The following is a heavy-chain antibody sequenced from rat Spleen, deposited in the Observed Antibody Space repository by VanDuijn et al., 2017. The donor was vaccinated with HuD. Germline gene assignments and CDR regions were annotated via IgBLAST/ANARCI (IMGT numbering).Heavy chain of an antibody. J-gene: IGHJ4*01. Sequence: EVQLVESGGDLVQPGRSLKLSCAASGFSFSNSYMAWVRQAPAKGLEWVAYISNDGYTTYYRDSVKGRFTISRVNAKSTLYLQMDTLRSEDTATYYCTRRVTTTSVMDAWGQGTSVTVSS. CDR2: ISNDGYTT. CDR1: GFSFSNSY. V-gene: IGHV5-27*01. CDR3: TRRVTTTSVMDA. D-gene: IGHD1-10*01.